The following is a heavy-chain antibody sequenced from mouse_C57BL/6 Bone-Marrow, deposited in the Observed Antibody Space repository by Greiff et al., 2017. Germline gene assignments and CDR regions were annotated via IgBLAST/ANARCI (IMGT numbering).Heavy chain of an antibody. CDR1: GFTFSDYG. Sequence: EVTLEESGGGLVKPGGSLKLSCAASGFTFSDYGMHWVRQAPEKGLEWVAYISSGSSTIYYADTVKGRFTISRDNAKNTLFLQMTSLRSEDTAMYYCARMNYGGDFDYGGQGTTLTVSS. CDR3: ARMNYGGDFDY. J-gene: IGHJ2*01. V-gene: IGHV5-17*01. CDR2: ISSGSSTI. D-gene: IGHD1-2*01.